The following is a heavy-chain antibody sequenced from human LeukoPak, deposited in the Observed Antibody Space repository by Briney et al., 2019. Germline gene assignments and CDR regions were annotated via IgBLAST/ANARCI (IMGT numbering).Heavy chain of an antibody. D-gene: IGHD6-13*01. CDR3: ARAPYNIAAAGIFGQASQYNWFDP. CDR2: ISAYNGNT. V-gene: IGHV1-18*04. J-gene: IGHJ5*02. Sequence: ASVKVSCKASGYTFTGYYMHWVRQAPGQGLEWMGWISAYNGNTNYAQKLQGRVTMTTDTSTSTAYMELRSLRSDDTAVYYCARAPYNIAAAGIFGQASQYNWFDPWGQGTLVTVSS. CDR1: GYTFTGYY.